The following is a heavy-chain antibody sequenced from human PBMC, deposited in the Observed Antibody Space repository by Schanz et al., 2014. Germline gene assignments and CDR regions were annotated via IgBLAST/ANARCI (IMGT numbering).Heavy chain of an antibody. J-gene: IGHJ6*02. D-gene: IGHD3-9*01. CDR2: INPSGGST. V-gene: IGHV1-46*01. CDR1: GYPFSNYG. Sequence: QVQMVQSGAEVKKPGASVKVSCKASGYPFSNYGISWLRQAPGQGLEWMGIINPSGGSTSYAQKFQGRVTMTADKSTSTVYMEVSGLRSEDTAVYYCAKVDRTRYYAMDVWGQGTTXTVSS. CDR3: AKVDRTRYYAMDV.